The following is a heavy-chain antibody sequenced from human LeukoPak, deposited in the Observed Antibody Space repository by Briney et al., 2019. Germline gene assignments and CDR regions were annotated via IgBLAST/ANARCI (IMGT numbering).Heavy chain of an antibody. CDR3: ARAKSGSYYYYYYYMDV. CDR1: GFTFSSYS. Sequence: GGSLRLSCAASGFTFSSYSMNWVRQAPGKGLEWVSYISSSSSTIYYADSVKGRFTISRDNAKNSLYLQMNSLRAEHTAVYYCARAKSGSYYYYYYYMDVWGKGTTVTVSS. D-gene: IGHD1-26*01. V-gene: IGHV3-48*01. CDR2: ISSSSSTI. J-gene: IGHJ6*03.